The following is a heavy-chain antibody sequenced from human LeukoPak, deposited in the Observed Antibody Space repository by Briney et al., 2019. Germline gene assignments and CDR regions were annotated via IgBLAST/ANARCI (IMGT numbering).Heavy chain of an antibody. J-gene: IGHJ4*02. V-gene: IGHV4-4*09. D-gene: IGHD3-22*01. CDR2: IYFSGST. CDR3: ARYISSGNDY. CDR1: GGSISSYF. Sequence: PSETLSLTCTVSGGSISSYFWSWIRQPPGKGLEWIGCIYFSGSTNYNPSLKSRVTISVDTSKNQFSLKLSSVTAADTAVYYCARYISSGNDYWGQGSLVTVSS.